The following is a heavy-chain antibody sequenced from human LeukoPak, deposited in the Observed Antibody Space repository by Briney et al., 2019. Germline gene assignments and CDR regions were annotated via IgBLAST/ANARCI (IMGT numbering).Heavy chain of an antibody. CDR2: IRSKAYGGTT. CDR3: TRDSGSYLCYDY. J-gene: IGHJ4*02. CDR1: GFTFGDYA. V-gene: IGHV3-49*04. D-gene: IGHD1-26*01. Sequence: GGSLRLSCTASGFTFGDYAMSWVRQAPGKGLEWVGFIRSKAYGGTTEYAASVKGRFTISRDDSKSIAYLQMNSLKTEDTAVYYCTRDSGSYLCYDYWGQGTLVIVSS.